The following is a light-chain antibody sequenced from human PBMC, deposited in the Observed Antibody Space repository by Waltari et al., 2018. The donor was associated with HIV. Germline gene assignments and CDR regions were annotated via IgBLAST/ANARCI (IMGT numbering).Light chain of an antibody. Sequence: QSVLTQPPSVSGAPGQRVTISCTGSSPNIGAGYDVHWYQQLPGTAPQRLIDANSQRASGVPDRFSGSKFGPSASLAITGLQAEDEANYYCQSYDSGLSGSVFGGGTKLTVL. J-gene: IGLJ2*01. CDR1: SPNIGAGYD. CDR2: ANS. CDR3: QSYDSGLSGSV. V-gene: IGLV1-40*01.